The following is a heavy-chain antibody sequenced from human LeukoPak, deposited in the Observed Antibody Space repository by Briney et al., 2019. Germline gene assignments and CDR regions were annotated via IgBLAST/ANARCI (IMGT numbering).Heavy chain of an antibody. V-gene: IGHV3-9*01. CDR3: AKDGELEYYFYYMDV. CDR2: ISWNSGTI. CDR1: GFTFSSYE. D-gene: IGHD1-7*01. Sequence: GGSLRLSCAASGFTFSSYEMNWVRQAPGKGLEWVSGISWNSGTIAYADSVKGRFTISRDNAKKSLYLQMNSLRPEDTALYYCAKDGELEYYFYYMDVWGKGTTVTISS. J-gene: IGHJ6*03.